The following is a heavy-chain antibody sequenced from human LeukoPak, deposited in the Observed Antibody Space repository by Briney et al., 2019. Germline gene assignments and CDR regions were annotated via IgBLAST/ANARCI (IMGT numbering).Heavy chain of an antibody. CDR2: ISNSGST. V-gene: IGHV4-59*11. CDR1: DGPIRSHY. CDR3: GRDALVGYFSYYYIDV. J-gene: IGHJ6*03. Sequence: ASETLSLTCTVSDGPIRSHYWTWLRQSPLKGLEWIGDISNSGSTKYNPSLKSRVTISIDTSKSQFSLRLTSVTAADTAVYYCGRDALVGYFSYYYIDVWGKGTTVTVSS. D-gene: IGHD2-15*01.